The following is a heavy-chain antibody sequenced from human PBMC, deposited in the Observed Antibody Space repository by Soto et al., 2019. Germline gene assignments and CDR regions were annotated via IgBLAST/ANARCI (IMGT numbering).Heavy chain of an antibody. J-gene: IGHJ6*02. Sequence: GGSLRLSCAASGFTFSSYAMSWVRQAPGKGLEWVSAISGSGGSTYYADSVKGRFTISRDNSKNTLYLQMNSLRAEDTAVYYCAKAGTEVWGSYRRGEPYGMDVWGQGTTVTVSS. CDR2: ISGSGGST. CDR1: GFTFSSYA. D-gene: IGHD3-16*02. CDR3: AKAGTEVWGSYRRGEPYGMDV. V-gene: IGHV3-23*01.